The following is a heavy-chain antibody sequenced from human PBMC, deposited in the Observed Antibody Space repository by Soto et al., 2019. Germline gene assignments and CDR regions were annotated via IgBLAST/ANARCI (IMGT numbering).Heavy chain of an antibody. V-gene: IGHV4-59*01. J-gene: IGHJ5*02. CDR1: GGSISSYY. Sequence: LSLTCTVSGGSISSYYWSWIRQPPGKGLEWIGYIYYSGGTNYNPSLKSRVTISVDTSKNQFSLKLSSVTAADTAVYYCARDMRYYDSSGYYWGKNWFDPWGQGTLVTVSS. CDR3: ARDMRYYDSSGYYWGKNWFDP. D-gene: IGHD3-22*01. CDR2: IYYSGGT.